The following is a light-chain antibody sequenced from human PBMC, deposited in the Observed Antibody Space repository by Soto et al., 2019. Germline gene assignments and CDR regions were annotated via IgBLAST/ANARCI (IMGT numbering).Light chain of an antibody. V-gene: IGKV3-20*01. Sequence: EIVLTQSPGTLSLSPGERATLSCRASQSVSSSHLAWYQQKPGQAPRLLISSASSRATGIPDRFSGSGSGTDFTLTISRLEPEDFAVYYCQRYGGFGQGTKLEIK. CDR3: QRYGG. J-gene: IGKJ1*01. CDR1: QSVSSSH. CDR2: SAS.